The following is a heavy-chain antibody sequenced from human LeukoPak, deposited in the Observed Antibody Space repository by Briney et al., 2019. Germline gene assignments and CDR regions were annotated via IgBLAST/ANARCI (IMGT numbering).Heavy chain of an antibody. CDR3: VREYHGGYFDS. V-gene: IGHV1-46*03. Sequence: ASVKDYCDTSGYTFSDYYLHGMRRAPGQSLEWIAIINPRTEDRDYAQKFQGRITLTRETPTSTVYMELRSLRYEDTAICYCVREYHGGYFDSWGQGTMVTVSS. J-gene: IGHJ4*02. CDR2: INPRTEDR. D-gene: IGHD2-2*01. CDR1: GYTFSDYY.